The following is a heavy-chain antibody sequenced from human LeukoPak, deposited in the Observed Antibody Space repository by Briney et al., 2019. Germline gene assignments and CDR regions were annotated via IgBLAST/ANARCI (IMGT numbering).Heavy chain of an antibody. V-gene: IGHV4-39*07. Sequence: SETLSLTCTVSGGSITSDTFHWGWIRQPPGKGLEWIGSIYYSGSTYYNPSLKSRVTISVDTSKNQFSLKLSSVTAADTAVYFCARQIAVVEPTDPNWFDSWGQGILVTVSS. D-gene: IGHD2-21*01. CDR1: GGSITSDTFH. CDR3: ARQIAVVEPTDPNWFDS. J-gene: IGHJ5*01. CDR2: IYYSGST.